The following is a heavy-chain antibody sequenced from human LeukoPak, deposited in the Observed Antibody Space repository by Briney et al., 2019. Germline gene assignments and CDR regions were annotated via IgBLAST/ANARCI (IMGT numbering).Heavy chain of an antibody. J-gene: IGHJ4*02. V-gene: IGHV1-8*01. D-gene: IGHD3-10*01. CDR2: MNPNSGNT. CDR3: ARFNGRGVSDDY. CDR1: GYTFT. Sequence: ASVKVSCKASGYTFTIHWVRQATGQGLEWMGWMNPNSGNTGYAQKFQGRVTMTRNTSISTAYMELSSLRSEDTAVYYCARFNGRGVSDDYWGQGTLVTVSA.